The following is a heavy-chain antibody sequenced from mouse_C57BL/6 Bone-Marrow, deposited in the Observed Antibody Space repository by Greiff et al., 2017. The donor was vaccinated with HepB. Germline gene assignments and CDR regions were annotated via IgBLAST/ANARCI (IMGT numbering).Heavy chain of an antibody. D-gene: IGHD2-5*01. V-gene: IGHV5-15*01. Sequence: EVKVVESGGGLVQPGGSLKLSCAASGFTFSDYGMAWVRQAPRKGPEWVAFISNLAYSIYYADTVTGRFTISRENAKNTLYLEMSSLRSEDTAMYYCARHYSNYDAMDYWGQGTSVTVSS. J-gene: IGHJ4*01. CDR2: ISNLAYSI. CDR3: ARHYSNYDAMDY. CDR1: GFTFSDYG.